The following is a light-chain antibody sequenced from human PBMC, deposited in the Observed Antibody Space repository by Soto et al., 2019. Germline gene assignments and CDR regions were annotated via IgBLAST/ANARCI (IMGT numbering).Light chain of an antibody. V-gene: IGKV1-5*01. CDR3: QQYSLYYT. CDR1: QSISSS. CDR2: DAS. Sequence: DIQMTQSPSTLSASVGDRVTITCRASQSISSSLAWYQQKPGKAPEFLIYDASSLKSGVPSRFSGSGSGTEFTLTISSLQPDDFATYSCQQYSLYYTFGQGTKLEIK. J-gene: IGKJ2*01.